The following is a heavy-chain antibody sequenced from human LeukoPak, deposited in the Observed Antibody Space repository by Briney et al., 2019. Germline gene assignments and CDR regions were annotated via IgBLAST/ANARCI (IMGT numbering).Heavy chain of an antibody. CDR2: IRYDGSNK. Sequence: GGSLRLSCAASGLTFSSYGMHSVRQAPGNGLEWDAFIRYDGSNKYYADSVKGRFTISRDNSKNTLYMQMNRLRAEDTAVYDRAKDSIVVVIAIQDAFETWGQGTMVTASS. J-gene: IGHJ3*02. D-gene: IGHD2-21*01. V-gene: IGHV3-30*02. CDR1: GLTFSSYG. CDR3: AKDSIVVVIAIQDAFET.